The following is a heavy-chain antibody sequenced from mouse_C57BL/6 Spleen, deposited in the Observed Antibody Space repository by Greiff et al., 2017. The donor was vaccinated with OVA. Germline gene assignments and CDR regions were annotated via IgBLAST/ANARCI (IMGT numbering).Heavy chain of an antibody. V-gene: IGHV1-59*01. CDR2: IDPSDSYT. D-gene: IGHD1-1*01. CDR1: GYTFTSYW. CDR3: ASYYGRPAWFAY. Sequence: VQLQQPGAELVRPGTSVKLSCKASGYTFTSYWMHWVKQRPGQGLEWIGVIDPSDSYTNYNQKFKGKATLTVDTSSSTAYMQLSSLTSEDSAVYCGASYYGRPAWFAYWGQGTLVTVSA. J-gene: IGHJ3*01.